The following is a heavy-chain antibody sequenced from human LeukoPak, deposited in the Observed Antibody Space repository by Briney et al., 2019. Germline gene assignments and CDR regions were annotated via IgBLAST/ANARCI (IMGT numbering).Heavy chain of an antibody. J-gene: IGHJ4*02. V-gene: IGHV3-30*18. Sequence: GGSLRLSCAASGFTFSSYGMHWVRQAPGKGLEWVAVISYDGSNKYYADSVKGRFTISRDNSKNTLYLQMNSLRAEDTAVYYCAKPRTYYYGSGALYWGQGTLVTVSS. D-gene: IGHD3-10*01. CDR3: AKPRTYYYGSGALY. CDR2: ISYDGSNK. CDR1: GFTFSSYG.